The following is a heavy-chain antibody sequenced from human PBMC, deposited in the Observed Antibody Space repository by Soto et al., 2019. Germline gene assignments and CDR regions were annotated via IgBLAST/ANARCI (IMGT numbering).Heavy chain of an antibody. CDR3: ARIPSHGGPYSSSALYYYGMDV. CDR1: GFSLSTSGMC. CDR2: IDWDDDK. J-gene: IGHJ6*02. D-gene: IGHD6-6*01. Sequence: VSGPTLVNPTQTLTLTCTFSGFSLSTSGMCVSWIRQPPGKALEWLALIDWDDDKYYSTSLKTRLTISKDTSKNQVVLTMTNMDPVDTATYYCARIPSHGGPYSSSALYYYGMDVWGQGTTVTVSS. V-gene: IGHV2-70*01.